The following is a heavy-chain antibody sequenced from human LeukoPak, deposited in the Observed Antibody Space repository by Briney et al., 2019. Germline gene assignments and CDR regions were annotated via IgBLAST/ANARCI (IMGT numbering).Heavy chain of an antibody. CDR1: GFTFSSYA. V-gene: IGHV3-23*01. D-gene: IGHD3-3*01. J-gene: IGHJ6*02. CDR2: ISGSGGST. CDR3: AKEQSTYYDFWSGYYYGMDV. Sequence: GGSLRLSCAASGFTFSSYAMSWDRQAPGKGLEWVSAISGSGGSTYYADSVKGRFTISRDNSKNTLYLQMNSLRAEDTAVYYCAKEQSTYYDFWSGYYYGMDVWGQGTTVTVSS.